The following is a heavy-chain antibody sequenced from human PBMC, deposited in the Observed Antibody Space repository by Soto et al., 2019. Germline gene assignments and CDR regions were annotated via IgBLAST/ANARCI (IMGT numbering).Heavy chain of an antibody. J-gene: IGHJ4*02. CDR2: IRSKTDGGTI. Sequence: EVQLVESGGCLVKPGESLRLSCAASGLSFSNAWMTWVRQAPGKGLEWVGQIRSKTDGGTIFYPAPVKDRFIISRDDSRNTLYLQMNSLKTEDTAVYYCTTAHPRGPDYWGQGTLVTVST. CDR1: GLSFSNAW. D-gene: IGHD5-12*01. V-gene: IGHV3-15*01. CDR3: TTAHPRGPDY.